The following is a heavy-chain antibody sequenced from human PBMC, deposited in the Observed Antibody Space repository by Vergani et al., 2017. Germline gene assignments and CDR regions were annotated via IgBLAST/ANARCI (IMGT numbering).Heavy chain of an antibody. CDR2: IKQDGSEK. V-gene: IGHV3-7*03. Sequence: EVQLVESGGGLVQPGGSLRLSCAASGFTFSSYWMSWVRQAQGKGLEWVANIKQDGSEKYYVDSVKGRFTISRDNAKNSLYLQMNSLRAEDTAVYYCARGILNWPDPFYYWGQGTLVTVSS. CDR1: GFTFSSYW. D-gene: IGHD1-20*01. J-gene: IGHJ4*02. CDR3: ARGILNWPDPFYY.